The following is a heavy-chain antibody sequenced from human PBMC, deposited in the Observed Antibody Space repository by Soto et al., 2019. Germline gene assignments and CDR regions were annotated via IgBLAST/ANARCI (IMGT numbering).Heavy chain of an antibody. J-gene: IGHJ4*02. CDR2: INHSGST. CDR3: ARGEVVVVPAATKTTLTHYYFDY. Sequence: SETLSLTCAVYGGSFSGYYWSWIRQPPGKGLEWIGEINHSGSTNYNPSLKSRVTISVDTSKNQFSLKLSSVTAADTAVYYCARGEVVVVPAATKTTLTHYYFDYWGQGTLVTVSS. V-gene: IGHV4-34*01. CDR1: GGSFSGYY. D-gene: IGHD2-2*01.